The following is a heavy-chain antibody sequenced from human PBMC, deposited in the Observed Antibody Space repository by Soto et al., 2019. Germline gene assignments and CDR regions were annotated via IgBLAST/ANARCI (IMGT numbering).Heavy chain of an antibody. CDR3: ARQGTVVTNTPGY. Sequence: QVQLKESGPGLVKPSETLSLTCAVSGYSISRGFYWGWIRQPPGKGLEWMGIIFHSGNTYYNPSLKSRVPISVDPPKNQFSIRLSPVTAADTAVYYCARQGTVVTNTPGYWGQGPLVTVSS. V-gene: IGHV4-38-2*01. CDR2: IFHSGNT. D-gene: IGHD5-12*01. J-gene: IGHJ4*02. CDR1: GYSISRGFY.